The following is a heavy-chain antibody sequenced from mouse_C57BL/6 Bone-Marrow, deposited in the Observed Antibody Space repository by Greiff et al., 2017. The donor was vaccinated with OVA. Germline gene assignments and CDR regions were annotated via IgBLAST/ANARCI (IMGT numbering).Heavy chain of an antibody. J-gene: IGHJ2*01. CDR1: GYAFSSSW. Sequence: LVESGPELVKPGASVKISCKASGYAFSSSWMNWVKQRPGKGLEWIGRIYPGDGDTNYNGKFKGKATLTADKSSSTAYMQLSSLTSEDSAVYFCARWGYYYGSSFDYWGQGTTLTVSS. V-gene: IGHV1-82*01. CDR2: IYPGDGDT. CDR3: ARWGYYYGSSFDY. D-gene: IGHD1-1*01.